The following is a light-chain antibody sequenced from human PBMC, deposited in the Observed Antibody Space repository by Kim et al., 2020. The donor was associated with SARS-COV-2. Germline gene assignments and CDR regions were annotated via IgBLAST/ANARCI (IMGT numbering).Light chain of an antibody. V-gene: IGKV3-15*01. CDR1: QSVSSN. CDR3: QQYNSWTPWT. J-gene: IGKJ1*01. Sequence: EIVMTQSPATLSVSPGERATLSCRASQSVSSNLAWYQQKPGQAPRLLIYGASTRATGIPARFSGSGSGTEFTLTISSLQSEDFAVYYCQQYNSWTPWTFGQGTKVDIK. CDR2: GAS.